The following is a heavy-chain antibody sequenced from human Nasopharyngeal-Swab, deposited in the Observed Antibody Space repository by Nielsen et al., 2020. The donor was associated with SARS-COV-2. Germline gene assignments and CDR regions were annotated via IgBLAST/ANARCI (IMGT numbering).Heavy chain of an antibody. CDR2: INHSGST. D-gene: IGHD6-13*01. J-gene: IGHJ6*02. Sequence: SETLSLTCAVYGGSFSGYYWSWIRQPPGKGLEWIGAINHSGSTNYNPSLKSRVTISVDTSKNQFSLKLSSVTAAGTAVYYCARASGYSSSWRAPYYYYGMDVWGQGTTVTVSS. V-gene: IGHV4-34*01. CDR3: ARASGYSSSWRAPYYYYGMDV. CDR1: GGSFSGYY.